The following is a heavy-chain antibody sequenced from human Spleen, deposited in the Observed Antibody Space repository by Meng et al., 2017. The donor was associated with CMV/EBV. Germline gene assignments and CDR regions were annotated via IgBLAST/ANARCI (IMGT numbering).Heavy chain of an antibody. J-gene: IGHJ6*02. V-gene: IGHV3-23*01. Sequence: GGSLRRSCAASGFTFDDYAMHWVRQVPGKGLEWVSAISGSGGSTYYADSVKGRFTISRDNSKNTLYLQMNSLRAEDTAVYYCAKGGMATTYYYYGMDVWGQGTTVTVSS. CDR1: GFTFDDYA. D-gene: IGHD5-12*01. CDR3: AKGGMATTYYYYGMDV. CDR2: ISGSGGST.